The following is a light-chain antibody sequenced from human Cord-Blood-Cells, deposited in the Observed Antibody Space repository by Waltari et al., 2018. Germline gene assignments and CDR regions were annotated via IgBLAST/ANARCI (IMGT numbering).Light chain of an antibody. CDR2: LAS. V-gene: IGKV4-1*01. CDR1: QSVLYSSNNKNY. Sequence: DIVMTQSPDSLAVSLGERATINCTSSQSVLYSSNNKNYLAWYQQKPGQPPKLLIYLASTRESGVPDRFSGSGSGTDFTLTISSLQAEDVAVYYCQQYYSTHSFGQGTKLEIK. CDR3: QQYYSTHS. J-gene: IGKJ2*03.